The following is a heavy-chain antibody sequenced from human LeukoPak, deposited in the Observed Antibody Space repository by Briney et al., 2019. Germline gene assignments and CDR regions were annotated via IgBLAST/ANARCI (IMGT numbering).Heavy chain of an antibody. CDR2: IYHSGST. D-gene: IGHD1-26*01. CDR1: GGSISSGGYY. V-gene: IGHV4-30-2*01. CDR3: ARSYYSEGVQY. Sequence: SQTLSLTCTVSGGSISSGGYYWSWIRQPPGKGLEWIGYIYHSGSTYYNPSLKSRVTISVDRSKNQFSLKLSSVTAADTAVYYCARSYYSEGVQYWGQGTLVTVSS. J-gene: IGHJ4*02.